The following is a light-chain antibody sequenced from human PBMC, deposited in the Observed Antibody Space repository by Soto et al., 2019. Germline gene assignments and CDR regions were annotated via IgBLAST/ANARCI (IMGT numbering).Light chain of an antibody. J-gene: IGKJ1*01. CDR2: DAS. V-gene: IGKV1-5*01. CDR3: QQYEGFSRT. Sequence: DIPMTQSPSTLPASVGDRVTITCRASQSVSSWLAWYQQKPGKAPELLIYDASHLESGVPSRFSGSGSGTEFTLTISSLQPDDFATYYCQQYEGFSRTFGQGTKVDIK. CDR1: QSVSSW.